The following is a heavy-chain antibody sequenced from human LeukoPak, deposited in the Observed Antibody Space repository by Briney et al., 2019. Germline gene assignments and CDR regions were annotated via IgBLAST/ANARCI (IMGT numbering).Heavy chain of an antibody. CDR1: NGSISSSRYY. D-gene: IGHD2-2*01. J-gene: IGHJ3*02. Sequence: SETLSLTCTVSNGSISSSRYYWAWIRQPPGKGLEWIGSIYYSGSTHYNPSQKSRVTISVDTSKNQFFLRLSSGTAADTAVYYCARNCSRTSCSGTFDIWGRGTMVTVSS. CDR3: ARNCSRTSCSGTFDI. V-gene: IGHV4-39*01. CDR2: IYYSGST.